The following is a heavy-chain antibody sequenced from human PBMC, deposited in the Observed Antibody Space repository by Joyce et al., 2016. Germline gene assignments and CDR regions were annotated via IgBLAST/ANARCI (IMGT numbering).Heavy chain of an antibody. CDR1: GHSMPTPFY. Sequence: QVQLQESGPGLVKPSETLSLTCAVSGHSMPTPFYWGWLRQPPGKGLEWIGSIYYTGGTLYNPSLTGRVSRSVDTSKNQFSLSLSAVTATDTAVYYCARYMVASFLDYWGQGILVTVSS. V-gene: IGHV4-38-2*01. CDR3: ARYMVASFLDY. D-gene: IGHD2-21*02. J-gene: IGHJ4*02. CDR2: IYYTGGT.